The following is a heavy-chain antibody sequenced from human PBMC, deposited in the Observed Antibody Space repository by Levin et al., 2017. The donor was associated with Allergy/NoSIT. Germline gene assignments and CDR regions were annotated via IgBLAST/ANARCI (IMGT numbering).Heavy chain of an antibody. D-gene: IGHD3-10*01. CDR2: IMPFFGKT. Sequence: SVKVSCKTSGATFNTYAIQWVRQAPGQGLEWIGGIMPFFGKTNYAQKFQDRVTITADKSTKTAYMDLSSLNFEDTAVYYCAHSGPMGRGVLFSPWGQGTLVTVSS. V-gene: IGHV1-69*06. CDR3: AHSGPMGRGVLFSP. CDR1: GATFNTYA. J-gene: IGHJ5*02.